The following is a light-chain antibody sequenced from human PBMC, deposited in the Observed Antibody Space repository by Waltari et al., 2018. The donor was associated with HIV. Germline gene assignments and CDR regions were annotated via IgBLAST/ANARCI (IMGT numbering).Light chain of an antibody. J-gene: IGKJ3*01. V-gene: IGKV4-1*01. CDR3: QQSYSTPLT. CDR1: QTLFYSPDNKNH. CDR2: WAS. Sequence: DIVLTQSPESLTVSLGEGASISCKSSQTLFYSPDNKNHLAWYQQKAGQSPKLLFSWASVRQPGVPDRFSGSGSGTNFTLTIASLQAEDVATYYCQQSYSTPLTCGPGTTVHI.